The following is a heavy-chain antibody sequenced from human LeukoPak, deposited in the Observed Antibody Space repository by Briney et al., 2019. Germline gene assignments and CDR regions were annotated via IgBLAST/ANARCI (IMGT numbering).Heavy chain of an antibody. CDR2: INPSGGST. V-gene: IGHV1-46*01. Sequence: GASVKVSCKASGYTFTGYYMHWVRQAPGQGLEWMGIINPSGGSTSYAQKFQGRVTMTRDTSTSTVYMELSSLRSEDTAVYYCARDDGRFGAVREGPRCVYWGQGTLVTVSS. D-gene: IGHD3-10*01. CDR1: GYTFTGYY. CDR3: ARDDGRFGAVREGPRCVY. J-gene: IGHJ4*02.